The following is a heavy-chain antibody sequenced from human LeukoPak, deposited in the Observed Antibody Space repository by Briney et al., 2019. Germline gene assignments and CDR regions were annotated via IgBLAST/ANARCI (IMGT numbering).Heavy chain of an antibody. J-gene: IGHJ4*02. CDR3: TPENLWYPDY. D-gene: IGHD6-13*01. CDR1: GFTFSNAW. CDR2: IKSKTDGGTT. V-gene: IGHV3-15*01. Sequence: GGSLRLSCAAYGFTFSNAWMNWVRQAPGKGLEWVGRIKSKTDGGTTDYAAPVKDRFTISRDDSKNALYLQMNSLKTEDTGVYDCTPENLWYPDYWGQGTLVTVSS.